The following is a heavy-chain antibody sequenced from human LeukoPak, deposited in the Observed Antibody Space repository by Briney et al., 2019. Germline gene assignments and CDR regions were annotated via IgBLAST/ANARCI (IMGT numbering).Heavy chain of an antibody. J-gene: IGHJ4*02. Sequence: ASVKVSCKASGYTFTSYDMHWVRQAPGQGLEWMGIINPSGDSTSYAQKFQGRVTMTRDTSISTAYMELSRLRSDDTAEYYCAELMAAGTDYWGQGTLVTVSS. CDR2: INPSGDST. V-gene: IGHV1-46*01. CDR1: GYTFTSYD. D-gene: IGHD6-13*01. CDR3: AELMAAGTDY.